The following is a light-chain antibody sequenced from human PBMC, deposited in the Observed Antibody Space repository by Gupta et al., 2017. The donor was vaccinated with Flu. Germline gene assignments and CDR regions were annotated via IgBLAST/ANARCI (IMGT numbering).Light chain of an antibody. V-gene: IGLV1-44*01. J-gene: IGLJ3*02. CDR1: NSNIGSNT. CDR2: SNN. CDR3: ATWDDSLDGPV. Sequence: QSVLTQPPSASWTPGQRVTISCSGSNSNIGSNTVNWYQQLPGTAPKLLMYSNNQRPSGVPDRFSGSKSGTSASLAISGLQSEDEAVYYCATWDDSLDGPVFGGGTKLTVL.